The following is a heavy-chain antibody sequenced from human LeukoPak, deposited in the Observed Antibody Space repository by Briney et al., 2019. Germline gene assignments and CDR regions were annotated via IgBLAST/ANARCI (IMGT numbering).Heavy chain of an antibody. CDR2: MNPNNGNT. CDR1: GFTFTRYD. Sequence: ASVTVSCKASGFTFTRYDINWVRQATGQGLEWMGWMNPNNGNTGYAQTFQGGVTMTRDTFTSTAYMELRSLTSEDTAVYYCVRDGEGLAISVNYWFDLWGQGTLVTVSS. V-gene: IGHV1-8*01. J-gene: IGHJ5*02. CDR3: VRDGEGLAISVNYWFDL. D-gene: IGHD3-10*01.